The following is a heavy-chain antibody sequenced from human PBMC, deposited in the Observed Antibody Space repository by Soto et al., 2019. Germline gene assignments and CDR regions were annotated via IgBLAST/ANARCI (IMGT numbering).Heavy chain of an antibody. CDR2: VSSGGST. CDR1: GASIRSYW. V-gene: IGHV4-59*01. J-gene: IGHJ4*02. D-gene: IGHD3-10*01. Sequence: QVQLQESGPGLVKPSETLSLICTVSGASIRSYWWSWIRQPPGKGLEWIGYVSSGGSTNYNPSLRSRVTISVDTAKDQWSLERSSVTAADTAVYYCARDEATMVRGIGNFDDWGRGMPVTVSS. CDR3: ARDEATMVRGIGNFDD.